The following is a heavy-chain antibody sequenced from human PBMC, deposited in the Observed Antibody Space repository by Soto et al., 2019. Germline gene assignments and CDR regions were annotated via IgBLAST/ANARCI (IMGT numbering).Heavy chain of an antibody. J-gene: IGHJ3*02. CDR1: GGSFNTYG. CDR3: ARDGVDVSRTTVRHGALDI. V-gene: IGHV1-69*01. CDR2: FLPVFTTA. Sequence: QVQLVQSGAEVMKPGSSVKVSCKASGGSFNTYGISWVRQAPGQGLEWMGGFLPVFTTAKYAQKFQGRVSITADESTYTSYMELSSLRSEDTAVYFCARDGVDVSRTTVRHGALDIWGQGTVVTVSS. D-gene: IGHD4-17*01.